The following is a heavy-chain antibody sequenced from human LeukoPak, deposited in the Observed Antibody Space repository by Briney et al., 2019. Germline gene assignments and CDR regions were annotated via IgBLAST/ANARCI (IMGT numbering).Heavy chain of an antibody. D-gene: IGHD6-13*01. Sequence: ASVKVSCKASGYTFTSYAMHWVRQAPGQRLELMGWINACNGNTKYSQKFQGRVTITRDTSASTAYMELSSLRSEDTAVYYCARAVMAAAGIRYWGQGTLVTVSS. CDR3: ARAVMAAAGIRY. CDR2: INACNGNT. CDR1: GYTFTSYA. V-gene: IGHV1-3*01. J-gene: IGHJ4*02.